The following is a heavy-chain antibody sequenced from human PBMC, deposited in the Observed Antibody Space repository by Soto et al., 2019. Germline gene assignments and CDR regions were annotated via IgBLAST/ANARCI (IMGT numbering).Heavy chain of an antibody. D-gene: IGHD2-15*01. CDR2: INWNGGST. J-gene: IGHJ5*02. CDR3: ARDSPLVVVVATNWFDP. Sequence: GGSLRLSCAASGFTFDDYGMSWVRQAPGKGLEWVSGINWNGGSTGYADSVKGRFTISRDNAKNSLYLQMNSLRAEDTALYHCARDSPLVVVVATNWFDPWGQGTLVTVSS. CDR1: GFTFDDYG. V-gene: IGHV3-20*01.